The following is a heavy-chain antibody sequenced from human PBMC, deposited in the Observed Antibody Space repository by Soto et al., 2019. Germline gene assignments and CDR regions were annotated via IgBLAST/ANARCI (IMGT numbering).Heavy chain of an antibody. CDR1: GFAFSSYA. J-gene: IGHJ4*02. Sequence: EAQLLESGGGLVQPGGSLRLSCAAAGFAFSSYAMSWVRQATGKGLEWVSALSDSGGNSYYADSEKGRFTISRDNSKNTLYLQMNSLRAEDTAVYYCAKSNGYSYGDPFDYWGQGTLVTVSS. V-gene: IGHV3-23*01. D-gene: IGHD5-18*01. CDR3: AKSNGYSYGDPFDY. CDR2: LSDSGGNS.